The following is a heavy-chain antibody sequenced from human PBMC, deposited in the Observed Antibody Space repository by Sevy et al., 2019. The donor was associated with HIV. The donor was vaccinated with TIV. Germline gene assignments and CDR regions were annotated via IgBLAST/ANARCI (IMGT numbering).Heavy chain of an antibody. CDR2: INQDGSVK. V-gene: IGHV3-7*01. CDR1: GFSLNNYW. CDR3: VKAIAKDGSF. Sequence: GGSLRLSCVASGFSLNNYWMNWVRQAPGKGLEWVAYINQDGSVKYYVDSVRGRFTISRDNARNLVFLQMSSLRVDDSALYYCVKAIAKDGSFWGQGTLVTVSS. D-gene: IGHD6-13*01. J-gene: IGHJ4*02.